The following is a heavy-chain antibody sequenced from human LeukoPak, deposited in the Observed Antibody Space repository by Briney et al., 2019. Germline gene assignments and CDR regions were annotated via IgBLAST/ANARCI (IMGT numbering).Heavy chain of an antibody. CDR3: AKGGATVIDY. J-gene: IGHJ4*02. CDR2: INSDGSST. V-gene: IGHV3-74*01. D-gene: IGHD4-17*01. Sequence: GGSLRLSCAASGFTFSNYWMHWVRQAPGKGLVWVSRINSDGSSTTSADSVKGRFTISRDNAKNTLYQQMNSLRAEDTAVYYCAKGGATVIDYWGQGTLVTVSS. CDR1: GFTFSNYW.